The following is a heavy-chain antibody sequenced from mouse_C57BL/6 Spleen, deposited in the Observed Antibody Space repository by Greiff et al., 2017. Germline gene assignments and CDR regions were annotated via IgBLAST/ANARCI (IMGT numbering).Heavy chain of an antibody. Sequence: EVQVVESGGGLVQPGGSLKLSCAASGFTFSDYYMYWVRQTPEKRLEWVAYISNGGGSTYYPDTVKGRFTISRDNAKNTLYLQMSRLKSEDTAMYYCARYYDGYFPMDYWGQGTSVTVSS. CDR3: ARYYDGYFPMDY. D-gene: IGHD2-3*01. CDR2: ISNGGGST. CDR1: GFTFSDYY. J-gene: IGHJ4*01. V-gene: IGHV5-12*01.